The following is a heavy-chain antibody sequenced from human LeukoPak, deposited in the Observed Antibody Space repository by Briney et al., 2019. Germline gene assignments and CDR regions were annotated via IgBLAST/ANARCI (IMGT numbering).Heavy chain of an antibody. CDR1: GYTFTGYY. Sequence: GASVKVSCKASGYTFTGYYMHWVRQAPGQGLEWMGRINPNSGGTNYAQKFQGRVTMTRDTSISTAYMELSRLRSDDTAVYYCARDLKTANWGSNRPFDYWGQGTLVTVSS. J-gene: IGHJ4*02. D-gene: IGHD7-27*01. CDR3: ARDLKTANWGSNRPFDY. CDR2: INPNSGGT. V-gene: IGHV1-2*06.